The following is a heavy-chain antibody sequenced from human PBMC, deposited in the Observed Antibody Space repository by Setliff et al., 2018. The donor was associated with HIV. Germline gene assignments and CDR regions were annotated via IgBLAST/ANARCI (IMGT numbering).Heavy chain of an antibody. CDR3: ARHLPDYQLLSPTFDH. CDR1: GYNFTNYW. D-gene: IGHD2-2*01. CDR2: IYPGDSDT. J-gene: IGHJ4*02. Sequence: GESLTISCKASGYNFTNYWIDWVRQMPGKGLEWMGVIYPGDSDTRYSPSFQGQATISVDKSITTAYLHWRSLKASDTAMYYCARHLPDYQLLSPTFDHWGQGTPVTVSS. V-gene: IGHV5-51*01.